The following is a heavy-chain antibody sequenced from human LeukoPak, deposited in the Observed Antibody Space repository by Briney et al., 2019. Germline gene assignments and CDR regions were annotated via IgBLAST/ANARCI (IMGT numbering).Heavy chain of an antibody. CDR2: IYCSGST. Sequence: SETLSLTCTVSGGSISSSSYYWGWIRQPRGKGLEWIGTIYCSGSTYYNPFLKSRVTISVDTSKNQFSLKLSSVTAADTAVYYCARHARRDYYDSSGINWGQGTLVTVSS. V-gene: IGHV4-39*01. J-gene: IGHJ4*02. CDR1: GGSISSSSYY. D-gene: IGHD3-22*01. CDR3: ARHARRDYYDSSGIN.